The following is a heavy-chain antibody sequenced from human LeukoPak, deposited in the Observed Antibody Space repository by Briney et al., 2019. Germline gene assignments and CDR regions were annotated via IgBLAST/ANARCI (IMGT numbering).Heavy chain of an antibody. CDR1: GFTFSSYS. D-gene: IGHD3-3*01. V-gene: IGHV4-34*01. J-gene: IGHJ4*02. CDR3: ARGRPTYDFWSGYCADY. Sequence: GSLRLSCAASGFTFSSYSMNWVRQAPGKGLQWIGEINHNGRTNYNPSLKSRVTISVDTSKNQFSLKLNSVTAADTAVYYCARGRPTYDFWSGYCADYWGQGTLVTVSS. CDR2: INHNGRT.